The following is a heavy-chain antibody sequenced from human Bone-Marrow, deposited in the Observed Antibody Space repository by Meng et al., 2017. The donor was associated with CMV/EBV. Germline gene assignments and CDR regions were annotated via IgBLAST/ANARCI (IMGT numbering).Heavy chain of an antibody. CDR3: ARDYSSYFEF. Sequence: GGSLRLSCTASGFTFSDYVMNWVRQAPGKGLEWVAFISYDGRHKYYADSVKGRFTISKDNSKNTLYLQMNSLRPEDTAVYYCARDYSSYFEFWGQGTLVTVSS. V-gene: IGHV3-30*04. CDR1: GFTFSDYV. D-gene: IGHD5-18*01. J-gene: IGHJ4*02. CDR2: ISYDGRHK.